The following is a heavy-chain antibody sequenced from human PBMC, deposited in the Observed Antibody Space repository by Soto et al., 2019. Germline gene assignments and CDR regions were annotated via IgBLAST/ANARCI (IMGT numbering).Heavy chain of an antibody. Sequence: SETLSLTCTVSGGSISSYYWSWIRQPPWKGLEWIGYIYYSGSTSYNPSLKSRVTISVDTSKNQFSLKLSSVTAADTAVYYCARVFFSGSYYYYYGMDVWGQGTTVTVSS. CDR2: IYYSGST. CDR1: GGSISSYY. V-gene: IGHV4-59*01. J-gene: IGHJ6*02. CDR3: ARVFFSGSYYYYYGMDV. D-gene: IGHD1-26*01.